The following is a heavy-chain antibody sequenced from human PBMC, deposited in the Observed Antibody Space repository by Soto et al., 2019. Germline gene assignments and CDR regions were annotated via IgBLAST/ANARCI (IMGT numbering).Heavy chain of an antibody. J-gene: IGHJ4*02. D-gene: IGHD2-8*01. CDR2: ISPSSSTI. CDR3: ASGTNGAFSVY. V-gene: IGHV3-48*04. CDR1: GFTFSSYS. Sequence: PGGSLRLSCAASGFTFSSYSMNWVRQAPGKGLEWVSYISPSSSTIFYADSVKGRFTISRDNVKNSLYLQMNSLRAEDTAVYYCASGTNGAFSVYWGQGILVTVSS.